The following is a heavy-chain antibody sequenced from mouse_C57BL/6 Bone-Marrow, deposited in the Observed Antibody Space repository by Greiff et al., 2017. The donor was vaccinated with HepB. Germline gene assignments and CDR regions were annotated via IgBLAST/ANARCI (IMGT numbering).Heavy chain of an antibody. J-gene: IGHJ2*01. D-gene: IGHD4-1*01. CDR1: GYSFTGYY. CDR3: ARKLTGTGGYFDY. CDR2: INPSTGGT. Sequence: VQLQQSGPELVKPGASVKISCKASGYSFTGYYMNWVKQSPEKSLEWIGEINPSTGGTTYNQKFKAKATLTVDKSSSTAYMQLKSLTSEDSAVYYCARKLTGTGGYFDYWGQGTTLTVSS. V-gene: IGHV1-42*01.